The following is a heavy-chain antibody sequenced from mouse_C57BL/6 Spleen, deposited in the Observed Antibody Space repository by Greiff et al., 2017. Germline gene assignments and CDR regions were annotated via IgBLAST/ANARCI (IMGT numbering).Heavy chain of an antibody. Sequence: VQLQQPGAELVRPGSSVKLSCKASGYTFTSYWMDWVKQRPGQGLEWIGNIYPSDSETHYNQKFKDKATLTVDKSSSTAYMQLSSLTSEDSAVYCCARDITTIPGVLDYWGQGTTLTVSS. CDR2: IYPSDSET. CDR3: ARDITTIPGVLDY. J-gene: IGHJ2*01. D-gene: IGHD1-1*01. V-gene: IGHV1-61*01. CDR1: GYTFTSYW.